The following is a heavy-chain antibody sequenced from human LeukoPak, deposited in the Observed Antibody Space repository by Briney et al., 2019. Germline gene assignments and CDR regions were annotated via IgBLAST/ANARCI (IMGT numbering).Heavy chain of an antibody. CDR2: ISSGGSDI. V-gene: IGHV3-48*01. CDR3: ASGYDFSSGSKRGFDY. J-gene: IGHJ4*02. D-gene: IGHD3-3*01. Sequence: GGSLRLSCAASGFTFSNYGMNWVRQAPGKRLEWVSYISSGGSDIYYADSVKGRFTISRDSAKGSVFLQMNSLTAEDSALYYCASGYDFSSGSKRGFDYWGQGTLVTVSS. CDR1: GFTFSNYG.